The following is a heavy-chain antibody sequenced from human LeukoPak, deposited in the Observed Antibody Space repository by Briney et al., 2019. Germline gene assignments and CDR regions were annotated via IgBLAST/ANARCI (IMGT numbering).Heavy chain of an antibody. CDR3: ARDLSGYGDYSSPDY. D-gene: IGHD4-17*01. CDR2: IYHSGST. V-gene: IGHV4-38-2*02. Sequence: SETLSLTCAVSGYSISSGYYWGWIRQPPGKGLEWIGSIYHSGSTHYNPSLKSRVTISVDTSKNQFSLKLSSVTAADTAVYYCARDLSGYGDYSSPDYWGQGTLVTVSS. CDR1: GYSISSGYY. J-gene: IGHJ4*02.